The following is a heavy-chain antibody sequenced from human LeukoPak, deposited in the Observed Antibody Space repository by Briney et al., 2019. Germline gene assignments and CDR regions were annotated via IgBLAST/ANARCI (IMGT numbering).Heavy chain of an antibody. CDR3: ARALYGSGTGDY. CDR1: GFTVSNNY. D-gene: IGHD3-10*01. CDR2: IYAGGST. J-gene: IGHJ4*02. Sequence: GGSLRLSCAASGFTVSNNYMSWVRQTPGKGLEWVSVIYAGGSTYYADSVKGRFTISRDNSKNTLDLQMNSLRVEDTAVYFRARALYGSGTGDYRGLGTLVTVSS. V-gene: IGHV3-66*01.